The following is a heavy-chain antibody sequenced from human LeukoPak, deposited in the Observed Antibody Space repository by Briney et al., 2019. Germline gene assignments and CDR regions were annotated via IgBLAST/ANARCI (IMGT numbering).Heavy chain of an antibody. J-gene: IGHJ4*02. CDR1: GYTFTGYY. CDR2: IIPIFGTA. D-gene: IGHD5-18*01. Sequence: SVKVSCKASGYTFTGYYMHWVRQAPGQGLEWMGGIIPIFGTANYAQKFQGRVTITADESTSTAYMELSSLRSEDTAVYYCARDGYSYGYYYFDYWGQGTLVTVSS. V-gene: IGHV1-69*13. CDR3: ARDGYSYGYYYFDY.